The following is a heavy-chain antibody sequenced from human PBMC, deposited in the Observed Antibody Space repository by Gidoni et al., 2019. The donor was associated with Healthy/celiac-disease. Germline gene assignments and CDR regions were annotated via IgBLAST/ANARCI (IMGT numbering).Heavy chain of an antibody. Sequence: QVQLQESGPGLVKPSQTLSLTCTVSGGSISSGSYYWSWIRQPAGKGLEWIGRIYTSGSTNYNPSLKSRVTMSVDTSKNQFSLKLSSVTAADTAVYYCARDFDFWSGPHGMDVWGQGTTVTVSS. J-gene: IGHJ6*02. V-gene: IGHV4-61*02. D-gene: IGHD3-3*01. CDR1: GGSISSGSYY. CDR2: IYTSGST. CDR3: ARDFDFWSGPHGMDV.